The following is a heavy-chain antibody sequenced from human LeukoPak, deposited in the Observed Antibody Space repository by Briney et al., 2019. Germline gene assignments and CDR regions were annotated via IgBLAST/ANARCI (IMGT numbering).Heavy chain of an antibody. CDR1: GYTFTSYG. Sequence: ASVKVSCKGSGYTFTSYGISWVRQPPGQGLEWMGILNPSGGTTVYAQKFQGRLIMTRDMSTSKVYVELSILSTDDKAVYYCARDLRYCSGGNCYSGAAYFMDVWGKGTTVTISS. CDR3: ARDLRYCSGGNCYSGAAYFMDV. CDR2: LNPSGGTT. J-gene: IGHJ6*03. D-gene: IGHD2-15*01. V-gene: IGHV1-46*01.